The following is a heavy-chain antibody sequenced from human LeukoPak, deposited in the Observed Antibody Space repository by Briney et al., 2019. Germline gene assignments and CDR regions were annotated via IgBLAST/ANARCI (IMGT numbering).Heavy chain of an antibody. D-gene: IGHD4/OR15-4a*01. CDR2: IKSKIEGGTT. CDR1: GFTFSHTW. J-gene: IGHJ4*02. Sequence: GGSLRLSCAASGFTFSHTWMSWVRQAPGKGLEWVGRIKSKIEGGTTDYAAPVKGRFTISRDDSKNTLYLQMNSLKTEDTAVYYCSSNMVEWGQGTLVTVSS. CDR3: SSNMVE. V-gene: IGHV3-15*01.